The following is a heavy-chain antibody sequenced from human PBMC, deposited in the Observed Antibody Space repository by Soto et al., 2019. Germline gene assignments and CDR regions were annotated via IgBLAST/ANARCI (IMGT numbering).Heavy chain of an antibody. CDR1: GFTFTSSA. CDR2: IVVGSGNT. CDR3: AAVRIEPVEQPHMDV. D-gene: IGHD1-26*01. J-gene: IGHJ6*03. Sequence: SVKVSCKASGFTFTSSAMQWVRQARGQRLEWIGWIVVGSGNTNYAQKFQERVTITRDMSTSTAYMELSSLRSEDTAVYYCAAVRIEPVEQPHMDVRGKGTTVTVSS. V-gene: IGHV1-58*02.